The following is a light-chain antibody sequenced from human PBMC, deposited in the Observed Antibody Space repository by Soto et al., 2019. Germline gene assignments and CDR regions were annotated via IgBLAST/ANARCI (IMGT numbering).Light chain of an antibody. J-gene: IGKJ2*01. CDR1: QSLAFIDGNTY. V-gene: IGKV2-30*01. CDR3: MQGTHWPPT. CDR2: KVS. Sequence: DVVMTQSPLSLPVTLGQPASISCRSSQSLAFIDGNTYLTWFQQRPGQSPRRLIYKVSDRDSGVPDRFSGSGSGTDFTLKISRVEAEYVGIYYCMQGTHWPPTFGQGTKLELK.